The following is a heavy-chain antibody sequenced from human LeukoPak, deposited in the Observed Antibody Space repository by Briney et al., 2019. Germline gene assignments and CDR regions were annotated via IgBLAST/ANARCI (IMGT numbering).Heavy chain of an antibody. CDR2: IYYSGST. V-gene: IGHV4-59*01. CDR1: GGSISSYY. Sequence: SETLSLACTVSGGSISSYYWSWIRQPPGKGLEWIGYIYYSGSTNYNPSLKSRATISVDTSKNQFSLKLSSVTAADTAVYYCARGIGITGTHAAFDIWGQGTMVTVSS. D-gene: IGHD1-7*01. J-gene: IGHJ3*02. CDR3: ARGIGITGTHAAFDI.